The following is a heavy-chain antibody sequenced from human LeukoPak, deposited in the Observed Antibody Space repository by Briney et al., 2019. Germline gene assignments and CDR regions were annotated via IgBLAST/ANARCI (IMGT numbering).Heavy chain of an antibody. CDR2: ISSSGSTI. D-gene: IGHD2-15*01. J-gene: IGHJ4*02. CDR1: GFTLSSFA. V-gene: IGHV3-23*01. CDR3: AKDFDGGSFFFGN. Sequence: PGGSLRLSCAASGFTLSSFAMSWVRQAPGKGLEWVSYISSSGSTIYYADSVKGRFTVSRDNSKNTLYLQMHSLRAEDTALYFCAKDFDGGSFFFGNWGQGTLVTVSS.